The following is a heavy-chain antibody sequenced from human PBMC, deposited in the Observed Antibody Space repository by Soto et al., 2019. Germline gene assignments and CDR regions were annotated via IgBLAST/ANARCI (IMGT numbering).Heavy chain of an antibody. CDR1: GFTFSGSA. V-gene: IGHV3-23*01. Sequence: VQLLESGGGLVQPGGSLRLSCAASGFTFSGSAMTWVRQAPGKWLEYVSSITSSGSEVFHAASVKGRFTMSRDNSKNMLYLQMNSLRAEDTAVYYCAKEGYDSGWYGDSGGQGARVTVSS. CDR2: ITSSGSEV. D-gene: IGHD6-19*01. J-gene: IGHJ4*02. CDR3: AKEGYDSGWYGDS.